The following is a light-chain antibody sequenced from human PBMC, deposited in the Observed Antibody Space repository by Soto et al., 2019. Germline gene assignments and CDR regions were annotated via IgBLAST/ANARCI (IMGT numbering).Light chain of an antibody. V-gene: IGKV1-5*03. CDR1: QTISSW. CDR3: QHYNSYSEA. CDR2: KAS. Sequence: DIHMTQSPSTLSGSVGDRVTITCRASQTISSWLAWYQQKPGKAPKLLIYKASTLKSGVPSRFGGSGSGTEFTLTISSLQPDDFATYYCQHYNSYSEAFGQGTKVELK. J-gene: IGKJ1*01.